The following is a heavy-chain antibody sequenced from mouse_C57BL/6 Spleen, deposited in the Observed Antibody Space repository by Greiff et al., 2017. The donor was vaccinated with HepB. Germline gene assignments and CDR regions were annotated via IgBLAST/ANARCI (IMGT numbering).Heavy chain of an antibody. CDR1: GFTFTDYY. J-gene: IGHJ4*01. V-gene: IGHV7-3*01. Sequence: EVMLVESGGGLVQPGGSLSLSCAASGFTFTDYYMSWVRQPPGKALEWLGFIRNKANVYTTEYSVSVKGRFTISRDNYQSILYLQMNALRAEDSATYYCARYGNSGDAMDYWGQGTSVTVSS. CDR3: ARYGNSGDAMDY. D-gene: IGHD2-1*01. CDR2: IRNKANVYTT.